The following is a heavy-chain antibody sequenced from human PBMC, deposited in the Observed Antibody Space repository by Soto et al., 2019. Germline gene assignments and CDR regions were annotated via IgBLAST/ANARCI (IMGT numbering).Heavy chain of an antibody. CDR3: ARALYSSSNLFDY. D-gene: IGHD6-13*01. J-gene: IGHJ4*02. CDR1: GGSISSYY. CDR2: IYYSGST. V-gene: IGHV4-59*01. Sequence: SETLSLTCTVSGGSISSYYWSWIRQPPGKGLEWIGYIYYSGSTNYNPSLKSRVTISVDTSKNQFSLKLSSVTAADTAVYYCARALYSSSNLFDYWGQGTLVTVSS.